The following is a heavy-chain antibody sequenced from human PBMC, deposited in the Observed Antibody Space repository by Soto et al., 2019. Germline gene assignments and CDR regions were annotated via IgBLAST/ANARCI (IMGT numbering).Heavy chain of an antibody. D-gene: IGHD3-22*01. CDR2: IYYSGSA. V-gene: IGHV4-30-4*01. Sequence: SETLSLTCTVSGGSISSGDYYWSWIRQPPGKGLEWIGYIYYSGSAYYNPSLKSRVTISVDTSKNQFSLKLSSVTAADTAVYYCARQSNFYYDSSGYYSGLDYWGQGTLVTVSS. CDR1: GGSISSGDYY. CDR3: ARQSNFYYDSSGYYSGLDY. J-gene: IGHJ4*02.